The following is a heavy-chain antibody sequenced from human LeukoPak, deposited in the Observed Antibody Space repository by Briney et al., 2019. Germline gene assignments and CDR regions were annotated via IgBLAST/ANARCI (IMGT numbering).Heavy chain of an antibody. V-gene: IGHV1-46*01. CDR1: GYTFTRYY. J-gene: IGHJ5*02. CDR2: INPSGGNT. D-gene: IGHD6-13*01. CDR3: ARDMAAAGSFVWWFDP. Sequence: WASVKVSCKASGYTFTRYYMHWVRQAPGQGLEWMGIINPSGGNTNYAQKFQGRVTITADKSTSTAYMELSSLRSEDTAVYYCARDMAAAGSFVWWFDPWGQGTLVTVSS.